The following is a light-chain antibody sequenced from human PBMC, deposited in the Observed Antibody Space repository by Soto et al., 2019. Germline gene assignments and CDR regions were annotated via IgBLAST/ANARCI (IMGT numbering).Light chain of an antibody. V-gene: IGKV1-39*01. J-gene: IGKJ5*01. Sequence: DIQMTQSPSSLSASVGDRVTITCRASQSISRNLNWYQHKPGKAPKLLIYAASSLQNGVPSRFRGGGSGTQFTLSINSLQPEDFGTYYCQQSFTTASITFCQGTRLEIK. CDR2: AAS. CDR1: QSISRN. CDR3: QQSFTTASIT.